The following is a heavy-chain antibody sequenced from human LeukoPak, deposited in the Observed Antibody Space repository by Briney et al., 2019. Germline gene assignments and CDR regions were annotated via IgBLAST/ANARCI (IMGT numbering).Heavy chain of an antibody. Sequence: GGSLRLSCAASGFTFSSYWMSRVRQAPGKGLEWVANIKQDGSEKYYVDSVKGRFTISRDNAKNSLYLQMNSLRAEDTAVYYCARVVSGYYVGIDYWGQGTLVTVSS. V-gene: IGHV3-7*03. J-gene: IGHJ4*02. CDR3: ARVVSGYYVGIDY. D-gene: IGHD3-22*01. CDR1: GFTFSSYW. CDR2: IKQDGSEK.